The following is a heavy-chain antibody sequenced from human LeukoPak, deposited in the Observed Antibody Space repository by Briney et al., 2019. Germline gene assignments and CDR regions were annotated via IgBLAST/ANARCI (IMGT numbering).Heavy chain of an antibody. V-gene: IGHV3-33*01. D-gene: IGHD3-9*01. CDR1: GFTFSSYG. CDR3: ARDQIPGGDWLPRLYGMDV. J-gene: IGHJ6*02. CDR2: IWYDGSNK. Sequence: HPGGSLRLSCAASGFTFSSYGMHWVRQAPGKGLEWVAVIWYDGSNKYYADSVKGRFTISRDNSKNTLYLQMNNLRAEDTAVYYCARDQIPGGDWLPRLYGMDVWGRGTTVTVSS.